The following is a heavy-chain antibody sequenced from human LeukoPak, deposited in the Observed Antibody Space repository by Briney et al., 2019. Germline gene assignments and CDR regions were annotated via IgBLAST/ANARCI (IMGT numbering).Heavy chain of an antibody. J-gene: IGHJ4*02. D-gene: IGHD1-1*01. CDR2: ISDTGMTL. V-gene: IGHV3-11*04. Sequence: NPGGSLRLSCAASGFSISDYNMFWIRHAPGQGLECVSYISDTGMTLKYADSAKGRFTISRDTAKNSLYWQMNSLRVEDTAVYYCARDLNWNDGDPPFWGQGTLVTVSS. CDR3: ARDLNWNDGDPPF. CDR1: GFSISDYN.